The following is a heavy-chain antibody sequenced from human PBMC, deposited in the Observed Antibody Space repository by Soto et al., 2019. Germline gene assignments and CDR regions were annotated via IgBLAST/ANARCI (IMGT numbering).Heavy chain of an antibody. CDR3: ARDKDYDYVWGSYRYTLLS. CDR2: IKQDGSEK. D-gene: IGHD3-16*02. CDR1: GFTFSSYW. V-gene: IGHV3-7*01. J-gene: IGHJ5*02. Sequence: LRLSCAASGFTFSSYWMSWVRQAPGKGLEWVANIKQDGSEKYYVDSVEGRFTISRDNAKNSLYLQMNSLRAEDTAVYYCARDKDYDYVWGSYRYTLLSWGQGTLVTVSS.